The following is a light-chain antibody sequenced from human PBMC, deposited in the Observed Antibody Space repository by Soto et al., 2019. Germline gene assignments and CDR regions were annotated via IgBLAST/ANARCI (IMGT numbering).Light chain of an antibody. CDR2: GTS. V-gene: IGKV3D-15*01. CDR1: ESVGGN. CDR3: QQYSNCTQWT. J-gene: IGKJ1*01. Sequence: DIVMTQSPGTLSVSPGERATLSCRASESVGGNLAWYQQKPGQAPRLLIYGTSTRATGIPARFSGSGFGTEFTLTIDSLQSEDFAVYYCQQYSNCTQWTCGQGTKVDIK.